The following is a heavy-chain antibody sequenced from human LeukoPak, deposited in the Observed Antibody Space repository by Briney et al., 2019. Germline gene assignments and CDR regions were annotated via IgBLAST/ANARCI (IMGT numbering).Heavy chain of an antibody. V-gene: IGHV3-7*01. CDR3: ARDKGDLSCGGYYYYYMDV. CDR1: GFTFSSYW. J-gene: IGHJ6*03. CDR2: IKQDGSEK. Sequence: GGSLRLSCAASGFTFSSYWMSWVRQAPGKGLEWVANIKQDGSEKYYVDSVKGRFTISRDNAKNSLYLQMNSLRAEDTAVYYCARDKGDLSCGGYYYYYMDVWGKGTTVTVSS. D-gene: IGHD3-16*01.